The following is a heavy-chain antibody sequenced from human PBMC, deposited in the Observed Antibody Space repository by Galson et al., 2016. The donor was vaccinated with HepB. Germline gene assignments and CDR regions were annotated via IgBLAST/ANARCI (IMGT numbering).Heavy chain of an antibody. J-gene: IGHJ2*01. V-gene: IGHV4-4*01. CDR3: ARGDVLVPRPRPTRGYGYFGL. D-gene: IGHD3-3*02. Sequence: ETLSLTCAVSGVSISSGHWWSWVRQPPGKGLEWIGEIYHSGSTNYNPSLKSRVTMSVEKSKNQFSLKLSSVTAADTAVYFCARGDVLVPRPRPTRGYGYFGLWGRGTLVTVSS. CDR2: IYHSGST. CDR1: GVSISSGHW.